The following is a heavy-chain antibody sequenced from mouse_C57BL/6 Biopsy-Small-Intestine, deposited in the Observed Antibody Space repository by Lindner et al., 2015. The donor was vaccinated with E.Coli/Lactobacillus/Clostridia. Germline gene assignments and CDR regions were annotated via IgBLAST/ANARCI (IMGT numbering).Heavy chain of an antibody. CDR1: GYSFTGYY. CDR2: INPDSGST. Sequence: SVKVSCKASGYSFTGYYIHWVRQAPGQGLEWMGWINPDSGSTDYARKFKGWVTMTRDTSTGTAYMELTRLKSDDSAVYYCARDGQSMLPGVDYKYGLDVWGQGTTVTVSS. J-gene: IGHJ1*01. CDR3: ARDGQSMLPGVDYKYGLDV. V-gene: IGHV1-64*01. D-gene: IGHD2-14*01.